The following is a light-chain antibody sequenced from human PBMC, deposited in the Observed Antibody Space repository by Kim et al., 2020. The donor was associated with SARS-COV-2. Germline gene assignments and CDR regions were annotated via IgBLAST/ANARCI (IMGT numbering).Light chain of an antibody. J-gene: IGLJ3*02. CDR3: QAWDSSTKGV. CDR1: KLGDNY. Sequence: VSPGQTASITCSGDKLGDNYVCWYQQRPGQSPVLVIYQDTKRPSGIPERFSGSNSGNTATLTIRGTQAMDEAGYYCQAWDSSTKGVFGGGTQLTVL. V-gene: IGLV3-1*01. CDR2: QDT.